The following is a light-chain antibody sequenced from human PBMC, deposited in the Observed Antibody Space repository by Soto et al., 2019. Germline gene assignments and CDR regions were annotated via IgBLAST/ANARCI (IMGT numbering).Light chain of an antibody. V-gene: IGKV3-20*01. CDR3: QQYGSSPTWT. CDR2: GAS. CDR1: QSVSSSY. Sequence: EIVLTQSPGTLSLSPGERATLSCRASQSVSSSYLAWYQQKPGQAPRRLIYGASSRATGIPDRFSGSGSGTDFTLNISRLEPEDFAVYYCQQYGSSPTWTFGQGTKVEIK. J-gene: IGKJ1*01.